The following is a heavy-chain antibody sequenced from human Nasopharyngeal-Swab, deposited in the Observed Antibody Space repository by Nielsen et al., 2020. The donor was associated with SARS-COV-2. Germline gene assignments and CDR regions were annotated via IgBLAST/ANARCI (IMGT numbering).Heavy chain of an antibody. CDR2: ISYDGSDK. V-gene: IGHV3-30*18. CDR1: GFTFSFFG. Sequence: GESLKISCAASGFTFSFFGMHWVRHAPGKGLEWVSTISYDGSDKRYVDSVQGRFTVSRDNSKNTLYVQMYSLRAEDTAVYYCAKDRLLLTLNAFDIWGQGTMVTVSS. D-gene: IGHD3-16*01. CDR3: AKDRLLLTLNAFDI. J-gene: IGHJ3*02.